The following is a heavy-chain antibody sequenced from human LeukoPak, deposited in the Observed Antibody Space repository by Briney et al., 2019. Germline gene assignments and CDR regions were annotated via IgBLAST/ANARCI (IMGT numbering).Heavy chain of an antibody. D-gene: IGHD3-10*01. V-gene: IGHV4-4*02. CDR1: GGSVTSTNW. CDR2: VHLDGRT. J-gene: IGHJ4*02. CDR3: ARRYGSGSYANDFDY. Sequence: PSGTLSLTCAVSGGSVTSTNWWTWVRQPPGKGLEWIGEVHLDGRTNYNPSLTGRLTLSVDLYENHISLKLTSVTAADTAVFYCARRYGSGSYANDFDYWGQGTLVTVSS.